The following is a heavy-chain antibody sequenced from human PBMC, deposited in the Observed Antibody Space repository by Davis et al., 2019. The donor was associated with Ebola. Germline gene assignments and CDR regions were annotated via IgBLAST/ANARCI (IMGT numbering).Heavy chain of an antibody. CDR1: GYSFTTYW. V-gene: IGHV5-51*01. Sequence: GESLKISCKGSGYSFTTYWIAWVRQTPAKGLEWMGIIYPGDSDTRYSPAFEGQVTTSVDRSTNTAYLQWSSLKASDIAMYYCARQESLYGSSDYWGQGTLVTVSS. CDR2: IYPGDSDT. D-gene: IGHD2/OR15-2a*01. CDR3: ARQESLYGSSDY. J-gene: IGHJ4*02.